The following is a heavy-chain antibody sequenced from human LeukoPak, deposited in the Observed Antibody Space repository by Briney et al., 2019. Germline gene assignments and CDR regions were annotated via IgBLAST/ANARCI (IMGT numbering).Heavy chain of an antibody. V-gene: IGHV3-23*01. CDR2: IRGNGGGT. J-gene: IGHJ4*02. CDR3: AKGPNGDYVGAFDI. D-gene: IGHD4-17*01. Sequence: PGGSLRLSCAASGFTFSRYAMIWVRQGPGKGLEWVSAIRGNGGGTEYADSVKGRFTISRDNSKNTLYLHMNSLRGEDTAIYYCAKGPNGDYVGAFDIWGQGTLVTVSS. CDR1: GFTFSRYA.